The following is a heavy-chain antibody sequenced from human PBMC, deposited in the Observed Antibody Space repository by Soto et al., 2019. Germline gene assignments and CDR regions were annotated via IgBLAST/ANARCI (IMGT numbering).Heavy chain of an antibody. CDR1: GGSISSSNW. J-gene: IGHJ4*02. CDR3: ASSGSGSYHIDY. Sequence: PSETLSLTCAVSGGSISSSNWWSWVRQPPGKGLEWIGEIYHSGSTNYNPSLKSRVTISVDKSKSQFSLKLSSVTAADTAVYYCASSGSGSYHIDYWGQGTLVTVSS. V-gene: IGHV4-4*02. CDR2: IYHSGST. D-gene: IGHD1-26*01.